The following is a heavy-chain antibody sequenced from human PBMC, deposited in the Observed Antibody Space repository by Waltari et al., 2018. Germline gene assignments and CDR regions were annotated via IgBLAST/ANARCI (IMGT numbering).Heavy chain of an antibody. V-gene: IGHV1-69*01. CDR3: AREETDYYDSSGYYPAEYFQH. Sequence: QVQLVQSGAEVKKPGSSVKVSCKASGGTFSSYAISWVRQAPGQGLEWMGGIIPSFGTANYAQKFQGRVTITADESTSTAYMELSSLRSEDTAVYYCAREETDYYDSSGYYPAEYFQHWGQGTLVTVSS. CDR2: IIPSFGTA. J-gene: IGHJ1*01. D-gene: IGHD3-22*01. CDR1: GGTFSSYA.